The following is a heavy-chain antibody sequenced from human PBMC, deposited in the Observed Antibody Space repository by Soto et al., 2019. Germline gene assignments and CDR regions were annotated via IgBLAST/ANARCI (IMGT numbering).Heavy chain of an antibody. CDR1: GGSFSGYY. CDR3: ARDQGVTRGPGWFDP. V-gene: IGHV4-34*01. Sequence: QVQLQQWGAGLLKPSETLSLTCAVYGGSFSGYYWSWIRQPPGKGLEWIGEINHSGSTNYNPSLKSRVTISVDTSKNQFSLKLSSVTAADTAVYYCARDQGVTRGPGWFDPWGQGTLVTVSS. D-gene: IGHD4-4*01. J-gene: IGHJ5*02. CDR2: INHSGST.